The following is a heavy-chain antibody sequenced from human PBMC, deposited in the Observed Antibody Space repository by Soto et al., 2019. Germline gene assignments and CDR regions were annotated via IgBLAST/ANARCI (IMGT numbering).Heavy chain of an antibody. D-gene: IGHD4-17*01. J-gene: IGHJ4*02. V-gene: IGHV4-34*01. CDR1: GGSFSGYY. CDR2: INHSGST. CDR3: ARAHYGRRLDY. Sequence: SETLSLTCAVYGGSFSGYYWSWIRQPPGKGLEWIGEINHSGSTNYNPSLKSRVTISVDTSKNQFSLKLSSVTAADTAVYYCARAHYGRRLDYWGQGTLVTVSS.